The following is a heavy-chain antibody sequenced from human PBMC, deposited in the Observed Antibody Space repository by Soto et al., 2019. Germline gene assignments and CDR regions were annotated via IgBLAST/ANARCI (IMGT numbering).Heavy chain of an antibody. CDR1: GFTSSNYW. Sequence: PGGSLRLSCAGSGFTSSNYWMSWVRQAPGKGLEWVANINQDGSEKYYVDSVKGRFTISRDNADNSLYLQMSSLRSEDTAVYYCARSRGYSWGQGTLVTVSS. CDR3: ARSRGYS. J-gene: IGHJ4*02. D-gene: IGHD6-19*01. CDR2: INQDGSEK. V-gene: IGHV3-7*05.